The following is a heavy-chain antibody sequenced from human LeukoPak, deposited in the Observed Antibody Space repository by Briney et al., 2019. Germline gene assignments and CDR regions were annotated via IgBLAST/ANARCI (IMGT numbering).Heavy chain of an antibody. J-gene: IGHJ6*02. V-gene: IGHV4-4*07. CDR2: IYTSGST. CDR3: ASSLSYYYYGMDV. CDR1: GGSISSYY. Sequence: PSETPSLTCTVSGGSISSYYWSWIRQPAGKGLEWIGRIYTSGSTNYNPSLKSRVTMSVDTSKNQFSLKLSSVTAADTAVYYCASSLSYYYYGMDVWGQGTTVTVSS.